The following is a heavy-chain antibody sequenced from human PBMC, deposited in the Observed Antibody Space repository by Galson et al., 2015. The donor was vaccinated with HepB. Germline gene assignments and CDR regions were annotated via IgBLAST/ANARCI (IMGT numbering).Heavy chain of an antibody. CDR3: ARDRYIYGSGSQIFWYFDL. Sequence: SLRLSCAASGFTFSSYSMNWVRQAPGKGLEWVSSISSSSSYIYYADSVKGRFTISRDNAKNSLYLQMNSLRAGDTAVYYCARDRYIYGSGSQIFWYFDLWGRGTLVTVSS. CDR2: ISSSSSYI. CDR1: GFTFSSYS. V-gene: IGHV3-21*01. J-gene: IGHJ2*01. D-gene: IGHD3-10*01.